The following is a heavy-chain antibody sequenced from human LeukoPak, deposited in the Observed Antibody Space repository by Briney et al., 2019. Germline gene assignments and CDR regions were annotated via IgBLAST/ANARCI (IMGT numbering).Heavy chain of an antibody. CDR2: SSNIEGT. D-gene: IGHD6-6*01. V-gene: IGHV4-59*01. CDR1: GVSISIFY. CDR3: ARVKGSNWLDP. Sequence: PSETLSLTCTVSGVSISIFYWTRIRQPPGKGLEWIGYSSNIEGTYYNPSLKSRVTISLDTSKNQFSLRLNSVTAADTAVYYCARVKGSNWLDPWGQGTLVTVSS. J-gene: IGHJ5*02.